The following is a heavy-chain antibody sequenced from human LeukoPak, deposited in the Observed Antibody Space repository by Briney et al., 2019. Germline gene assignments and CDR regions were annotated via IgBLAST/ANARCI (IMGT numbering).Heavy chain of an antibody. CDR2: IYTGGST. J-gene: IGHJ5*02. CDR1: GGSISSYY. Sequence: SSETLSLTCTVSGGSISSYYWSWIRQPAGKGLEWIGRIYTGGSTSYNPSLKSRVTMSVDTSKNQFSLKLSSVTAADTAVYYCARSGQRNWFDPWGQGTLVTVSS. CDR3: ARSGQRNWFDP. D-gene: IGHD6-25*01. V-gene: IGHV4-4*07.